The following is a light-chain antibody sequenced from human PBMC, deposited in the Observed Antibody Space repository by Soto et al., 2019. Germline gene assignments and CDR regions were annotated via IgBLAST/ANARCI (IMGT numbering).Light chain of an antibody. V-gene: IGLV2-23*01. CDR1: SSDVGTYNL. J-gene: IGLJ2*01. CDR3: CSYAGGTTRVV. Sequence: QSVLTQPASVSGSPGQSITISCTGTSSDVGTYNLVSWYQQHPGKAPKLLIFEGIKRPSGVSARFSGSKSGNTASLTISGLQAEDEADYFCCSYAGGTTRVVFGGGTKLTVL. CDR2: EGI.